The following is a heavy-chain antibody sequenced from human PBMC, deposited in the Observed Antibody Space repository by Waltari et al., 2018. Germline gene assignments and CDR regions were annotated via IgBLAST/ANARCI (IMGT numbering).Heavy chain of an antibody. J-gene: IGHJ1*01. V-gene: IGHV4-38-2*01. D-gene: IGHD1-26*01. CDR1: GYSISRGYY. CDR3: ARALIVGATGEYFQH. Sequence: QVQLQESGPGLVKPSETLSLTCAVAGYSISRGYYWGWIRQPPGKGLEWIGSIYHSGSTYYNPSLTSRVTISVDTSKNQFSLKLSSVTAADTAVYYCARALIVGATGEYFQHWGQGTLVTVSS. CDR2: IYHSGST.